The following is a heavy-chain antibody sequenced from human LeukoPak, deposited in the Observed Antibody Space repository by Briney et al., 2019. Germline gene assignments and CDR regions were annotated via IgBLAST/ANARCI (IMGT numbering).Heavy chain of an antibody. J-gene: IGHJ4*02. D-gene: IGHD7-27*01. CDR1: GVSFSGYY. CDR3: ARGQMRLGIRYYFDY. V-gene: IGHV4-34*01. CDR2: INHSGST. Sequence: SETLSLTCAVYGVSFSGYYWSWIRQPPGKGLEWIGEINHSGSTNYNPSLKSRVTISVDTSKNQFSLKLSSVTAADTAVYFCARGQMRLGIRYYFDYWGQGTLVTVSS.